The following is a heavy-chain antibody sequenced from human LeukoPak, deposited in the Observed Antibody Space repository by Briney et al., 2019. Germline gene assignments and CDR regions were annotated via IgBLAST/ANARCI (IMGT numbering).Heavy chain of an antibody. CDR3: VREGGGCGGNCYSLGYNSIDV. CDR1: GGSISSSSYY. CDR2: VYTTGAT. J-gene: IGHJ6*03. V-gene: IGHV4-39*07. D-gene: IGHD2-21*01. Sequence: PSETLSLTCTASGGSISSSSYYWGWIRQPPGEGLEWIGRVYTTGATDYNPSLMSRATLSKDTSQNQFSLKLTSMTAADTAVYYCVREGGGCGGNCYSLGYNSIDVWGKGTTVIVSS.